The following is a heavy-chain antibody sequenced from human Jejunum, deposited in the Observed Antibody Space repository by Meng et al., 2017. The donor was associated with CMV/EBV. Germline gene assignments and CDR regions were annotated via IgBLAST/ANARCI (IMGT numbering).Heavy chain of an antibody. J-gene: IGHJ5*02. V-gene: IGHV4-39*07. Sequence: QLQLEGSGPGLVKPSETLSLTCKVSGVSISRTDYYWGWVRQSPGKGLEWIGTIYYSGNTYYNPSLKSRVTISLDMSKNQFSLRLSSVTAADTAIYYCASDIAFAWFYSWGQGTLVTVSS. CDR3: ASDIAFAWFYS. CDR1: GVSISRTDYY. CDR2: IYYSGNT. D-gene: IGHD3-9*01.